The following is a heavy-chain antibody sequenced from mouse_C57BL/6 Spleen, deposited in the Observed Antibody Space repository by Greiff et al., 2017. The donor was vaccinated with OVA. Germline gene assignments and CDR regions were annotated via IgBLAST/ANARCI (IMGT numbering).Heavy chain of an antibody. Sequence: VKLMESGAELVRPGASVTLSCKASGYTFTDYEMHWVKQTPVHGLEWIGAIDPETGGTAYNQKFKGKAILTADKSSSTAYMELRSLTSEDSAVYYCTRGGYDPRWYAMDYWGQGTSVTVSS. CDR3: TRGGYDPRWYAMDY. CDR1: GYTFTDYE. D-gene: IGHD2-2*01. J-gene: IGHJ4*01. V-gene: IGHV1-15*01. CDR2: IDPETGGT.